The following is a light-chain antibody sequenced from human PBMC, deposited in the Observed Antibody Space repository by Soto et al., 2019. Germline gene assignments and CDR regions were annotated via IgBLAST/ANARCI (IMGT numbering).Light chain of an antibody. CDR3: QQYSTYPWT. CDR2: KAS. CDR1: QTISTL. J-gene: IGKJ1*01. V-gene: IGKV1-5*03. Sequence: DIQMTQSPSTLSASVGDRVTITCRASQTISTLLAWYQQRPGKAPNLLIYKASSLESGVPSRFSGSGSGTEFTLTISSLHPDDFATYFCQQYSTYPWTIGQGTKVDIK.